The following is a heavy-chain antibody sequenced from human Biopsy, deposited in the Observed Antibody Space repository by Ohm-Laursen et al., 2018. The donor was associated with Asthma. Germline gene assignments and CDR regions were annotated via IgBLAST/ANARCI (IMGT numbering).Heavy chain of an antibody. CDR3: ARDGSSVAGTPYGMDV. CDR2: IYYSGST. D-gene: IGHD6-19*01. J-gene: IGHJ6*02. CDR1: GGSISSGGYY. Sequence: SQTLSLTCSVYGGSISSGGYYWSWIRQHPGKGLEWIGYIYYSGSTYYNPSLKSRVTISVDTSKNQFSLKLSSVTAADTAVYYCARDGSSVAGTPYGMDVWGQGTTVTVSS. V-gene: IGHV4-31*03.